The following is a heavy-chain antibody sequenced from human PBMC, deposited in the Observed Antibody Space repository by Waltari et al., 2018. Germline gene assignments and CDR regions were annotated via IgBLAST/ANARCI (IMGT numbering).Heavy chain of an antibody. J-gene: IGHJ4*02. CDR3: ARHPRYYYDSSGYEASDY. V-gene: IGHV1-46*01. CDR2: INPSGGST. D-gene: IGHD3-22*01. Sequence: QVQLVQSGAEVKKPGASVKVSCTASGYTFTSYYMHWVRQAPVPGLEWMGIINPSGGSTSYAQKFQGRVTMTRDTSTSTVYMELSSLRSEDTAVYYCARHPRYYYDSSGYEASDYWGQGTLVTVSS. CDR1: GYTFTSYY.